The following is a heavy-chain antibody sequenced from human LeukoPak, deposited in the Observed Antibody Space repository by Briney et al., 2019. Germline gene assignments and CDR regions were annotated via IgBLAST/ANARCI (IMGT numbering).Heavy chain of an antibody. J-gene: IGHJ4*01. D-gene: IGHD1-26*01. CDR2: ISGSGGST. V-gene: IGHV3-23*01. CDR1: GFTFSSYA. Sequence: GGSLRLSCAASGFTFSSYAMSWVRQAPGKGLEWVSAISGSGGSTYYADSVKSRFTISRDNSKNTLYLQMNSLRAEDTAVYYCAKDRSGSKTCFDYWGQGTLVTVSS. CDR3: AKDRSGSKTCFDY.